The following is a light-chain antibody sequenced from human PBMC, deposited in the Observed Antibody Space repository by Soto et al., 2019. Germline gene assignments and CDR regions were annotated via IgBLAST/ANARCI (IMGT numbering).Light chain of an antibody. J-gene: IGLJ1*01. Sequence: QSALTQPPSVSGSPGQLVAISCTGTSSDVGNSNGVSWYQQAPGTAPKLMIYDVTNRPSGVPDRFSGSKSGNTASLTISGLQADDEADYYCSSYTSSSTYVFGTGTKLTVL. V-gene: IGLV2-18*02. CDR3: SSYTSSSTYV. CDR2: DVT. CDR1: SSDVGNSNG.